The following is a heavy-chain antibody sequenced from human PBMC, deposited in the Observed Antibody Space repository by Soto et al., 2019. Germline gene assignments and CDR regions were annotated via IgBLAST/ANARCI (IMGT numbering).Heavy chain of an antibody. Sequence: QVQLQQSGPGLVKPSQTLSLTCTVSGGSISSDNYHWTWISQSPERGLEWIGYIHHSGSILYNPSLKSRVTISVDTSKNQFSLHLSSVTAADTAVYFCAREDDGGDTLDVWGQGTTVTVSS. CDR2: IHHSGSI. D-gene: IGHD2-21*02. J-gene: IGHJ6*02. CDR3: AREDDGGDTLDV. CDR1: GGSISSDNYH. V-gene: IGHV4-30-4*08.